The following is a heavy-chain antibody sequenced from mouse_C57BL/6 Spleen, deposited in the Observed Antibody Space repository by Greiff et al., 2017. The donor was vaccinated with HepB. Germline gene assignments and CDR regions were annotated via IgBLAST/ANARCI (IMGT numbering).Heavy chain of an antibody. CDR2: IDPSDSET. CDR3: ARETYGNYPLYAMDY. J-gene: IGHJ4*01. CDR1: GYTFTSYW. V-gene: IGHV1-52*01. D-gene: IGHD2-1*01. Sequence: QVQLQQPGAELVRPGSSVKLSCKASGYTFTSYWMHWVKQRPIQGLEWIGNIDPSDSETHYNQKFKDKATLTVDKSSSTAYMQLSSLTSEDSAVYYWARETYGNYPLYAMDYWGQGTSVTVSS.